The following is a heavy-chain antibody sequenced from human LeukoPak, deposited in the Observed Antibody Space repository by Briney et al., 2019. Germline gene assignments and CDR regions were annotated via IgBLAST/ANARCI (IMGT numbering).Heavy chain of an antibody. Sequence: GGSLRLSCAASGFTFSSYSMNWVRQAPGKGLEWVSTISGSGGSTYYADSVKGRFTISRDNSKNTLYLQMNSLRAEDTAVYYCAKCRGHTVVNPFCYFDYWGQGTLVTVSS. CDR1: GFTFSSYS. D-gene: IGHD4-23*01. CDR3: AKCRGHTVVNPFCYFDY. CDR2: ISGSGGST. V-gene: IGHV3-23*01. J-gene: IGHJ4*02.